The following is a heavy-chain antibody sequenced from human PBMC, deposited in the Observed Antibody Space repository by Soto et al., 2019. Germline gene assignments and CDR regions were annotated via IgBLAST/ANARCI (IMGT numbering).Heavy chain of an antibody. CDR2: IKSKTDGGTT. V-gene: IGHV3-15*01. D-gene: IGHD3-10*01. J-gene: IGHJ4*02. CDR1: GFTFSNAW. CDR3: TTDPTYYYGSGSPIPGY. Sequence: PGGSLRLSCAASGFTFSNAWMSWVRQAPGKGLEWVGRIKSKTDGGTTDYAAPVKGRFTISRDDSKNTLYLQMNSLKTEDTAVYYCTTDPTYYYGSGSPIPGYWGQGTLVTVSS.